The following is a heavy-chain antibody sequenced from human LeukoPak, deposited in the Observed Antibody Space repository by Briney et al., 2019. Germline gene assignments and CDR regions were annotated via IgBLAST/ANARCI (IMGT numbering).Heavy chain of an antibody. Sequence: PSETLSLTCTVSGGSISSYYWSWIRQPAGKGLEWIGRIYTSGSTNYNPSLKRRVTMSVDTSKNQFSLKLSSVTAADTAVYYCAKESVFGVVEDYWGQGTLVTVSS. D-gene: IGHD3-3*01. CDR1: GGSISSYY. CDR2: IYTSGST. V-gene: IGHV4-4*07. CDR3: AKESVFGVVEDY. J-gene: IGHJ4*02.